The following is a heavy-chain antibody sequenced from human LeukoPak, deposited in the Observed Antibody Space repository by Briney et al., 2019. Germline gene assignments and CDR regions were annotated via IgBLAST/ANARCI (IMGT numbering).Heavy chain of an antibody. D-gene: IGHD1-26*01. V-gene: IGHV3-11*01. J-gene: IGHJ4*02. Sequence: GGALRLFCGASGFTFSDHYMSWFRQAPGKGLEWVSYISNSGSLKYYADSVKGRFTISRDNAKNSLFLQMDSLRAEETAVYYCARNEGSFWGQGTLVTVSS. CDR3: ARNEGSF. CDR1: GFTFSDHY. CDR2: ISNSGSLK.